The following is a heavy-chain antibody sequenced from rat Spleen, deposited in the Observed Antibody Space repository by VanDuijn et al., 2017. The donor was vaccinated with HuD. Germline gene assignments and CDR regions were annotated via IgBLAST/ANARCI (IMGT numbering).Heavy chain of an antibody. J-gene: IGHJ2*01. CDR2: ISYDGSST. Sequence: EVQLVESDGGLVQPGRSLKLSCATSGFTFSDCYMAWVRQAPTKGLEWVTTISYDGSSTYYRDSVKGRFTISRDNAKSTLYLQVDSLRSEDTAIYYCARPTTGIPFNYWGQGVMVTVSS. V-gene: IGHV5-29*01. D-gene: IGHD1-9*01. CDR1: GFTFSDCY. CDR3: ARPTTGIPFNY.